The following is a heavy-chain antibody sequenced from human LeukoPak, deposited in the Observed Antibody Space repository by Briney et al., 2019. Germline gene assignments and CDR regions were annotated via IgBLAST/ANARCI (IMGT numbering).Heavy chain of an antibody. Sequence: PGGSLRLSCTASGFTFSSYEMTWIRQAPGKGLEWVSSISSSSSYIYYADSVKGRFTISRDNAKNSLYLQMNSLRAEDTAVYYCAREGSSWYYFDYWGQGTLVTVSS. D-gene: IGHD6-13*01. CDR1: GFTFSSYE. CDR3: AREGSSWYYFDY. CDR2: ISSSSSYI. J-gene: IGHJ4*02. V-gene: IGHV3-21*01.